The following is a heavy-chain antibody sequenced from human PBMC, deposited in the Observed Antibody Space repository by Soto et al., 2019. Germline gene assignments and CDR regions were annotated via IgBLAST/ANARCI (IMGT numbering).Heavy chain of an antibody. D-gene: IGHD3-10*01. CDR1: GGSIRSYY. CDR3: ARDSITMVRGVIIGYYGMDV. Sequence: ASETLSLTCTVSGGSIRSYYWSWIRQPPGKGLEWIGYMNDRGSTNYKPSLKSRVTISVDTSKNQFSLKLSSVTAADTAVYYCARDSITMVRGVIIGYYGMDVWGQGTTVTVSS. J-gene: IGHJ6*02. CDR2: MNDRGST. V-gene: IGHV4-59*01.